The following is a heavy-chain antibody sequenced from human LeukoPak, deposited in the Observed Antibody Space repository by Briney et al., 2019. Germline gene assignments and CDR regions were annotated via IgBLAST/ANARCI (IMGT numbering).Heavy chain of an antibody. Sequence: PGGSLRLSCAASGFTFSSYGMHWVRQAPGKGLEWVAVIWYDGSNKYYADSVKGRFTVSRDNSKNTLYLQMNSLRAEDTAVYYCARVVASGGQAFYFDYWGQGTLVTVSS. V-gene: IGHV3-33*01. CDR3: ARVVASGGQAFYFDY. CDR2: IWYDGSNK. CDR1: GFTFSSYG. J-gene: IGHJ4*02. D-gene: IGHD1-26*01.